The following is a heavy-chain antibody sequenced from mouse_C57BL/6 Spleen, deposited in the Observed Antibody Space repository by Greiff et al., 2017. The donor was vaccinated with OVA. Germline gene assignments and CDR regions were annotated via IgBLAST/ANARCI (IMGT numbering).Heavy chain of an antibody. J-gene: IGHJ3*01. V-gene: IGHV5-9*01. CDR3: ARTITTREFAY. D-gene: IGHD2-4*01. CDR1: GFTFSSYT. CDR2: ISGGGGNT. Sequence: LKESGGGLVKPGGSLKLSCAASGFTFSSYTMSWVRQTPEKRLEWVATISGGGGNTYYPDSVKGRFTISRDNAKNTLYLQMSSLRSEDTALYYCARTITTREFAYWGQGTLVTVSA.